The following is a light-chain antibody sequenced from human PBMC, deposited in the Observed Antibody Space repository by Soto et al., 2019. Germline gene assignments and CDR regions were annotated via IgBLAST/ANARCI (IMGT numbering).Light chain of an antibody. Sequence: QSVLTQPASVSGSPGQSITISCTGTSSDVGGYNYVSWYQQHPGKAPKLMIYDVSNRPSGVSNRYSGSKSANTASLTISGLQAEDEADYYCSSYTRSSTLVFGTGTKVTGL. CDR3: SSYTRSSTLV. J-gene: IGLJ1*01. V-gene: IGLV2-14*01. CDR1: SSDVGGYNY. CDR2: DVS.